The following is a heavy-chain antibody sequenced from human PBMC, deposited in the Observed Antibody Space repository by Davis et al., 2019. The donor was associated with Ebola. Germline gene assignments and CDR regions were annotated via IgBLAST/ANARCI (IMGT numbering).Heavy chain of an antibody. CDR3: AKDLVPDGVWTIDY. CDR2: IRYDGSNK. D-gene: IGHD4-17*01. Sequence: GESLKISCAASGFTFSSYGMHWVRQAPGKGLEWVAFIRYDGSNKYYADSVKGRFTISRDNSKNTLYLQMNSLRADDTAVYYCAKDLVPDGVWTIDYWGQGTLVTVSS. CDR1: GFTFSSYG. J-gene: IGHJ4*02. V-gene: IGHV3-30*02.